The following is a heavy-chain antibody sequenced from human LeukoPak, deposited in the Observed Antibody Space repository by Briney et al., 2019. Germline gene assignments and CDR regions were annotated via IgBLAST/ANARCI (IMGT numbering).Heavy chain of an antibody. J-gene: IGHJ4*02. V-gene: IGHV1-69*13. CDR3: ARAQYNTWPPAPIDY. Sequence: EASVKVSCKASGGPFSTFAISWVRQAPGQGLEWMGEIIPIFRSATYAQMFQGRVTITADESTTTALMELSSLRSADTAVYYCARAQYNTWPPAPIDYWGQGTLVTVSS. D-gene: IGHD1-1*01. CDR1: GGPFSTFA. CDR2: IIPIFRSA.